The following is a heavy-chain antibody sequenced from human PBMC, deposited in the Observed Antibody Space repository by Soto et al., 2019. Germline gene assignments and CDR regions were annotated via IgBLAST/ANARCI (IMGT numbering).Heavy chain of an antibody. J-gene: IGHJ4*02. V-gene: IGHV4-59*01. CDR3: ARSARSDSGSYYYYFDY. CDR1: GGSISSYY. Sequence: SETLSLTCTVSGGSISSYYWSWIRQPPGKGLEWIGYLYYSGSTNYNPSLKSRVTISVDTSKNQFSLQLSSVTAADTAVYYCARSARSDSGSYYYYFDYWGQGTLVTVSS. D-gene: IGHD1-26*01. CDR2: LYYSGST.